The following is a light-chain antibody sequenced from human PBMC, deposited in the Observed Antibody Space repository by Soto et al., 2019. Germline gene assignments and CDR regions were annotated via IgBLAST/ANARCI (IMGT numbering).Light chain of an antibody. V-gene: IGKV1-39*01. J-gene: IGKJ5*01. CDR2: AAS. CDR1: QDIAIY. CDR3: QQSYTAPSIT. Sequence: IQLTQSPSSLSASVGDRVTITCRASQDIAIYLAWYQQKPGKAPRLLIYAASSLQSGVPSRFSGSGSGTDFTLSISSLQPEDFATYYCQQSYTAPSITFGQGTRLEIK.